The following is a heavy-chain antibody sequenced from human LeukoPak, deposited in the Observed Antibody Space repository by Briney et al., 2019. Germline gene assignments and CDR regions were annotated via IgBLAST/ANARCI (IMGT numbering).Heavy chain of an antibody. CDR2: IYYSGSI. Sequence: SETLSLTCTVSGGSITAGNHHWGWIRQPPGEGLEWIGSIYYSGSIFSDASHKSRVTISGDTSKNQFSLSLSSVTAADTAVYYCARLNPGYVTAPHDSWGQGMLVTVSS. CDR3: ARLNPGYVTAPHDS. D-gene: IGHD3-16*01. CDR1: GGSITAGNHH. V-gene: IGHV4-39*01. J-gene: IGHJ5*01.